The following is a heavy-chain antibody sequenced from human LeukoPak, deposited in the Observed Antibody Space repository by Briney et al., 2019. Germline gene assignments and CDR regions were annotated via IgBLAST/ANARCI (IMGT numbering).Heavy chain of an antibody. J-gene: IGHJ4*02. CDR2: IYYSGST. CDR1: GGFNTHYY. V-gene: IGHV4-59*01. D-gene: IGHD4-23*01. Sequence: SETLSLTCSVSGGFNTHYYWSWIRQPPGKGLEWIGYIYYSGSTNYNPSLKGRVTISVDTSKNQFSLKLSSVTAADTALYYCARDRGYGGTFDYWGQGTLVTVSS. CDR3: ARDRGYGGTFDY.